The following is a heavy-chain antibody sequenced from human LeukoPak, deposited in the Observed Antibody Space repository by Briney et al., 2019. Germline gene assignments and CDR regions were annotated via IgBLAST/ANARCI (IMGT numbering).Heavy chain of an antibody. CDR3: ARYGSGYDLIDY. D-gene: IGHD5-12*01. V-gene: IGHV3-53*01. CDR1: GFTVSSNY. CDR2: IYSGGST. J-gene: IGHJ4*02. Sequence: PGGSLTLSCAASGFTVSSNYMSWVRQAPGKGQEWVSVIYSGGSTYYADSVKGRFTIFRDNAKNTLNLQMNSLRAEDTAVYYCARYGSGYDLIDYWGQGTLVTVSS.